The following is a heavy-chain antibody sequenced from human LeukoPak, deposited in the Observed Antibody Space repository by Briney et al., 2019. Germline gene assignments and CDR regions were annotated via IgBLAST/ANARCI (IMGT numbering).Heavy chain of an antibody. CDR1: GITLSNYG. V-gene: IGHV3-23*01. D-gene: IGHD3-22*01. CDR3: AKRGVVIRVILVGFHREAYYFDS. J-gene: IGHJ4*02. Sequence: GGSLRLSCAVSGITLSNYGMSWVRQAPGKGLEWVAGISDSGGRTNYADSVKGRFTISRDNPKNTLYLQMNSLRAEDTAVYFCAKRGVVIRVILVGFHREAYYFDSWGQGALVTVCS. CDR2: ISDSGGRT.